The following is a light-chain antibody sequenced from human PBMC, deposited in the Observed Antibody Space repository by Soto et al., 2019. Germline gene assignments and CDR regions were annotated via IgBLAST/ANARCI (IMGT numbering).Light chain of an antibody. CDR1: QSVSSTY. V-gene: IGKV3-20*01. CDR2: DAS. Sequence: EIVLTQSPRTLSLSPRGRVTLSCRASQSVSSTYLAWYQQKPGQAPRLLIYDASTRTTGIPDRFSGSGSGTDFTLTISRLEPEDFAVYYCQQYGRSPGLLTFGPGTKVDIK. J-gene: IGKJ3*01. CDR3: QQYGRSPGLLT.